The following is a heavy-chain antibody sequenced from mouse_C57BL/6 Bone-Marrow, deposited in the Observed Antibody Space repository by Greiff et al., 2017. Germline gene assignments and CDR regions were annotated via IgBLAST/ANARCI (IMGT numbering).Heavy chain of an antibody. D-gene: IGHD1-1*01. CDR1: GFTFSNYW. V-gene: IGHV6-3*01. Sequence: EVKVEESGGGLVQPGGSMKLSCVASGFTFSNYWMNWVRQSPEKGLEWVAQIRLKSDNYATHYAESVKGRFTISRDDSKSSVYLQMNNLRAEDTGIYYCTGGVVANYYAMDYWGQGTSVTVSS. CDR2: IRLKSDNYAT. CDR3: TGGVVANYYAMDY. J-gene: IGHJ4*01.